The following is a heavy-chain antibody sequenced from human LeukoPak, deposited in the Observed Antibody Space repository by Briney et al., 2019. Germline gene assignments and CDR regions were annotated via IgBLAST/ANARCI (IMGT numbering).Heavy chain of an antibody. CDR2: IYSGGTT. D-gene: IGHD3-22*01. V-gene: IGHV3-53*01. Sequence: GGSLILSCAASGFPVSSNYMSWARQAPGKGLEWVAVIYSGGTTYYADSVKGRFTISRDNSKNTLYLQMTSLRAEDTAVYYCPRGGDSSGYSPNWFDPWGQGTLVTVSS. CDR3: PRGGDSSGYSPNWFDP. J-gene: IGHJ5*02. CDR1: GFPVSSNY.